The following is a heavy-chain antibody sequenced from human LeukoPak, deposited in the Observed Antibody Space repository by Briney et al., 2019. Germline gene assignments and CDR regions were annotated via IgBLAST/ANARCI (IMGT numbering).Heavy chain of an antibody. CDR3: ARGLLYYYDSSGYYPYDAFDI. J-gene: IGHJ3*02. D-gene: IGHD3-22*01. CDR2: IYYSGST. V-gene: IGHV4-39*07. Sequence: SETLSLTCTVSGGSISSYYWGWIRQPPGKGLEWIGSIYYSGSTYYNLSLKSRVTISVDTSKNQFSLKLSSVTAADTAVYYCARGLLYYYDSSGYYPYDAFDIWGQGTMVTVSS. CDR1: GGSISSYY.